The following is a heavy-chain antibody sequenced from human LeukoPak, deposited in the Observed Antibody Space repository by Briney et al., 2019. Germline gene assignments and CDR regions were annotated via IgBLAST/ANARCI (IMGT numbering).Heavy chain of an antibody. Sequence: ASVKVSCKASGYTFTSYGISWVRQAPGQGLEWMGWISAYNGNTDYAQKLQGRVTMTRDMSTSTVYMELSSLRAEDMALYYCAKATSVRGSPMDVWGKGTTVTVSS. CDR2: ISAYNGNT. CDR1: GYTFTSYG. V-gene: IGHV1-18*03. CDR3: AKATSVRGSPMDV. D-gene: IGHD3-10*01. J-gene: IGHJ6*03.